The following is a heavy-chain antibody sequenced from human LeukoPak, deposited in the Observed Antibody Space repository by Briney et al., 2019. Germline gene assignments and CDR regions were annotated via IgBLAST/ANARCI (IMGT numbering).Heavy chain of an antibody. CDR3: ASHYYYDRSGYSQYYFDS. Sequence: SVKVSCKASGGNINTYAISWVRQAPGQGLEWMGMIIPLFGTTNYAPKFQGRVTITADRSTSTVYMELSSLRSEDTVVFFCASHYYYDRSGYSQYYFDSWGQGTLVTVSS. D-gene: IGHD3-22*01. V-gene: IGHV1-69*06. CDR2: IIPLFGTT. CDR1: GGNINTYA. J-gene: IGHJ4*02.